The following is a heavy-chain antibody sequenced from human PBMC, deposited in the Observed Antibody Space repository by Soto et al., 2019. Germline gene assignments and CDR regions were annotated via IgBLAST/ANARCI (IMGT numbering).Heavy chain of an antibody. CDR2: IIPIFGTP. J-gene: IGHJ6*02. Sequence: QVQLVQSGAEVKKPGSSVRVSCKASGDTFNTFAISWVRQAPGQGLEWMGGIIPIFGTPDYAQHFPGRVPISADKPTNTADLERSSLRSEDTTVYYCARSPGITGTRASQYAMDVWGQGTTVTVSS. D-gene: IGHD1-20*01. CDR1: GDTFNTFA. V-gene: IGHV1-69*06. CDR3: ARSPGITGTRASQYAMDV.